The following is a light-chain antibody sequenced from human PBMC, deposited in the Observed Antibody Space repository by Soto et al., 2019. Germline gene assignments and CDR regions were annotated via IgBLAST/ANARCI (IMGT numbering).Light chain of an antibody. CDR2: DAS. CDR3: QSRSSWPPCLT. CDR1: QSVKSY. J-gene: IGKJ4*01. Sequence: ENVLTQSPVTLSLSPGERATLSCRASQSVKSYLAWYQQKPGQAPRLLIYDASNRAAGIPASFSGSGSGTDFTLTISSLDPEDCAGYYCQSRSSWPPCLTVGGGTKEEIK. V-gene: IGKV3-11*01.